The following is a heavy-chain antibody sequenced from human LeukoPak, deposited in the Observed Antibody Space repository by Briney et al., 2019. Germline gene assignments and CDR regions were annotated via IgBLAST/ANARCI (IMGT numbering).Heavy chain of an antibody. J-gene: IGHJ4*02. CDR1: GFIFSSYN. D-gene: IGHD4-11*01. Sequence: GGSLRLSCAASGFIFSSYNMNWVRQAPGKGLEWVSSISSNNYIYYADSVKGRFTISRDNAKSSLSLQMNSLRAEDTAVYYCAREDHSNYNYWGQGTLVTVSS. CDR2: ISSNNYI. V-gene: IGHV3-21*01. CDR3: AREDHSNYNY.